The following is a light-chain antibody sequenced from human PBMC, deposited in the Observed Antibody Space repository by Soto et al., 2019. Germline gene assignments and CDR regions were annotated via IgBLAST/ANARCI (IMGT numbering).Light chain of an antibody. CDR1: QSVGTN. Sequence: EIVLTQSPGTLSLSPGERATLSCRASQSVGTNLAWYQHKPGQAPRLLIYGASSRATGIPDRFSGSGSGTDFTVSISRPEPEDFAVYYSQHYTSLPLTFGGGTKVEIK. CDR2: GAS. V-gene: IGKV3-20*01. J-gene: IGKJ4*02. CDR3: QHYTSLPLT.